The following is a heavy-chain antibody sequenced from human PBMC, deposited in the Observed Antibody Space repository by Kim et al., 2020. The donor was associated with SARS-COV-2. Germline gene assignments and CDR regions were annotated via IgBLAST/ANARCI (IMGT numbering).Heavy chain of an antibody. J-gene: IGHJ5*01. Sequence: SETLSLTCTVSGGSIGDVGYYWIWIRQHPGKGLEWIGYIYYGVSTYYNPSLKSRAIISGDSPRNQFSLQLTSVTAADTAVYYCTRGVADYGDYGPRDS. CDR2: IYYGVST. CDR3: TRGVADYGDYGPRDS. V-gene: IGHV4-31*02. D-gene: IGHD4-17*01. CDR1: GGSIGDVGYY.